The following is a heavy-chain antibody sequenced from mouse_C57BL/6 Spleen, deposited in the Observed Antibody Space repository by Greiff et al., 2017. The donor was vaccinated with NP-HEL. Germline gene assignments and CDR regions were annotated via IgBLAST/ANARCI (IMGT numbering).Heavy chain of an antibody. Sequence: VQLQQPGAELVMPGASVKLSCKASGYTFTSYWMHWVKQRPGQSLEWIGEIDPSDSYTNYNQKFKGKSTLTVDKSSSTAYMQLSSLTSEDSEVYYCARGGYYGSSYYAMDYWGQGTSVTVSS. CDR2: IDPSDSYT. CDR1: GYTFTSYW. D-gene: IGHD1-1*01. V-gene: IGHV1-69*01. J-gene: IGHJ4*01. CDR3: ARGGYYGSSYYAMDY.